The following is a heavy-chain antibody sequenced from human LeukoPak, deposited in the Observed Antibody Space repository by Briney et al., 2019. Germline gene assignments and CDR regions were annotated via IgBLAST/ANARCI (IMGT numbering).Heavy chain of an antibody. CDR3: ARELLRDFYGYRPYYYGMDV. CDR1: GGSISSDSYY. V-gene: IGHV4-61*02. J-gene: IGHJ6*02. CDR2: IYTSGST. D-gene: IGHD5/OR15-5a*01. Sequence: SQTLSLTCTVSGGSISSDSYYWSWIRQPAGKGLEWIGRIYTSGSTNYNPSLKSRVTISVDTSKNQFSLQLNSVTPEDTAVYYCARELLRDFYGYRPYYYGMDVWGQGTTVTVSS.